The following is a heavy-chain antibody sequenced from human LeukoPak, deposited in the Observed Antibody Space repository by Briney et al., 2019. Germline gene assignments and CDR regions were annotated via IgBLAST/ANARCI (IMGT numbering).Heavy chain of an antibody. J-gene: IGHJ6*02. Sequence: PSETLSLTCAVYGGSFSGYYWSWIRQTPGKGLEWIGEINHSGSTNYNPSLKSRVTISVDTSKNQFSLKLSSVTAADTAVYYCARARLVPVWSGYYSYYYGMDVWGQGTTVTVSS. CDR2: INHSGST. CDR1: GGSFSGYY. V-gene: IGHV4-34*01. CDR3: ARARLVPVWSGYYSYYYGMDV. D-gene: IGHD3-3*01.